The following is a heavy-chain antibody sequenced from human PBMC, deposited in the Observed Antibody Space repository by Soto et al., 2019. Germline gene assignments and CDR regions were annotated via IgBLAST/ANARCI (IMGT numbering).Heavy chain of an antibody. Sequence: ASVKVSCKASGYTFTSYGISWVRQAPGQGLEWMGWISAYNGNTNYAQKLQGRVTMTTDTSTSTAYMELRSLRSDDTAVYYCARHYDFWSGYYPRYYVDVWGKGTAVTVSS. D-gene: IGHD3-3*01. CDR1: GYTFTSYG. J-gene: IGHJ6*03. CDR2: ISAYNGNT. CDR3: ARHYDFWSGYYPRYYVDV. V-gene: IGHV1-18*01.